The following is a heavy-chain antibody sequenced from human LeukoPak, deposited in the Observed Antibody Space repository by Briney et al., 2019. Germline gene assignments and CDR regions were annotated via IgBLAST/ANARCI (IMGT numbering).Heavy chain of an antibody. J-gene: IGHJ5*02. V-gene: IGHV4-34*01. CDR3: ARAAWNGGGGFDP. Sequence: PSETLSLTCAVYNGSFSGYYWSWIRQSPEKGLEWIGEVNHGGDTNYNPSLRSRVTISLDTSKNHFSLKLRSVTAADTAIYNCARAAWNGGGGFDPWGQGTLVNVSS. CDR1: NGSFSGYY. D-gene: IGHD3-16*01. CDR2: VNHGGDT.